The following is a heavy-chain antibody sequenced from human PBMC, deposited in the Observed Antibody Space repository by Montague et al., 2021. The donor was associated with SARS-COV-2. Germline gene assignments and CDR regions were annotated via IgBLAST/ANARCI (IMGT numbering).Heavy chain of an antibody. J-gene: IGHJ4*02. D-gene: IGHD3-3*01. CDR3: AASLGSITIFGVVTMGYFDY. V-gene: IGHV3-11*03. CDR2: ISSSSSYT. Sequence: SLRLSCSASGFTFSDYYMSWIRQAPGKGLEWVSYISSSSSYTNYXDSVKGRFTISRDNAKNSLYLQMNSLRAEDTAVYYCAASLGSITIFGVVTMGYFDYWGQGTLVTVSS. CDR1: GFTFSDYY.